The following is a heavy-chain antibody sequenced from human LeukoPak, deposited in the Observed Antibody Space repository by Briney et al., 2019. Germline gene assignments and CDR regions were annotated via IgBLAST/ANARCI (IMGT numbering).Heavy chain of an antibody. CDR3: ARHLFFGYCSGGSCYSYNWFDP. V-gene: IGHV4-39*01. J-gene: IGHJ5*02. CDR2: IYYSGST. D-gene: IGHD2-15*01. Sequence: SETLSLTCTVSGGSISSSSYYWGWIRQPPGKGLEWIGSIYYSGSTYYNPSLKSRVTISVDTSKNQFSLKLSSVTAADTAVYYCARHLFFGYCSGGSCYSYNWFDPWGQGTLVTVSS. CDR1: GGSISSSSYY.